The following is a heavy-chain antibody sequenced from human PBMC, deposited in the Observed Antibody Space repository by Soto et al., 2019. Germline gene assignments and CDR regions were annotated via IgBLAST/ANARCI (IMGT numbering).Heavy chain of an antibody. V-gene: IGHV4-34*01. CDR1: GASLSDNY. Sequence: SETLSLTCSVYGASLSDNYCNWLRQPPGKGLEWIGEINHSGNTNYNPSLRSRVTISIDTSKNQLSLNLRSVSAADTAVYYCARGRGEFDAWGKGTPVTVSS. CDR2: INHSGNT. CDR3: ARGRGEFDA. D-gene: IGHD2-21*01. J-gene: IGHJ5*02.